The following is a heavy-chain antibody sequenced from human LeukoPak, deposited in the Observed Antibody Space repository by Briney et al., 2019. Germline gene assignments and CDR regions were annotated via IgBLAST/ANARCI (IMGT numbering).Heavy chain of an antibody. CDR1: GFTFSSYA. D-gene: IGHD6-19*01. J-gene: IGHJ4*02. CDR2: ISGSGIST. V-gene: IGHV3-23*01. CDR3: AKRPRAVAEAYFDY. Sequence: GGSLRLSCAASGFTFSSYAMSWVRQAPGKGLEWVSAISGSGISTYYADSVKGRFTISRDSSKNTLYLQMNSLRAEDAAVYYCAKRPRAVAEAYFDYWGQGTLVTVSS.